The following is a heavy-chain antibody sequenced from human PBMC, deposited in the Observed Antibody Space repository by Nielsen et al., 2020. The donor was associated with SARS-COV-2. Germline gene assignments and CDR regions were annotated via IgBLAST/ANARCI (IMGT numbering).Heavy chain of an antibody. Sequence: GESLKISCAASGFTFSSYAMSWVRQAPGKGLEWVSAISGSGGSTYYADSVKGRFTISRDNSKNTLYLQMNSLRAEDTAVYYCARAGSGSGYYGMDVWGQGTTVTVSS. CDR1: GFTFSSYA. J-gene: IGHJ6*02. CDR2: ISGSGGST. D-gene: IGHD3-22*01. V-gene: IGHV3-23*01. CDR3: ARAGSGSGYYGMDV.